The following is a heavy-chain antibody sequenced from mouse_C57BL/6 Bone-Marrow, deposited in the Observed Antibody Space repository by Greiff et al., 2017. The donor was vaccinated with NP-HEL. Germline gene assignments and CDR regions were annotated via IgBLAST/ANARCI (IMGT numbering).Heavy chain of an antibody. CDR2: ISYDGSN. V-gene: IGHV3-6*01. Sequence: EVKLMESGPGLVKPSQSLSLTCSVTGYSITSGYYWNWIRQFPGNKLEWMGYISYDGSNNYNPSLKNRISITRDTSKNQFFLKLNSVTTEDTATYYCAVITTVVEPHWYFDVWGTGTTVTVSS. D-gene: IGHD1-1*01. CDR1: GYSITSGYY. J-gene: IGHJ1*03. CDR3: AVITTVVEPHWYFDV.